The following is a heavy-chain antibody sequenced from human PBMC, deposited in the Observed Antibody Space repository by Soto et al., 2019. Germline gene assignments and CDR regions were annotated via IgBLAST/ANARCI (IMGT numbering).Heavy chain of an antibody. CDR1: GGSISSYY. CDR2: IYYSGST. V-gene: IGHV4-59*01. Sequence: SETLSLTCTVSGGSISSYYWSWIRQPPGKGLEWIGYIYYSGSTDYNPSLKSRVTISVDTSKNQFSLKLSSVTAAGTAVYYCARAEMDYDILTGYYNRYFDYWGQGTLVTVSS. D-gene: IGHD3-9*01. J-gene: IGHJ4*02. CDR3: ARAEMDYDILTGYYNRYFDY.